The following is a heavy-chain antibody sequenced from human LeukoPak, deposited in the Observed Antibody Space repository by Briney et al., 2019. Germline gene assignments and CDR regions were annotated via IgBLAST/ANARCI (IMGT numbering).Heavy chain of an antibody. J-gene: IGHJ4*02. CDR2: IYYTGNT. D-gene: IGHD3-3*01. V-gene: IGHV4-59*08. Sequence: SETLSLTCIVSGGSISTYYWTWIRQPPGKGLEWIGYIYYTGNTNYNPSLKGRVTMSVDTSKNQLSLKLSSVTAADTAAYYCARAYYDFWSGFQYYFDYWGQGTLVTVSS. CDR3: ARAYYDFWSGFQYYFDY. CDR1: GGSISTYY.